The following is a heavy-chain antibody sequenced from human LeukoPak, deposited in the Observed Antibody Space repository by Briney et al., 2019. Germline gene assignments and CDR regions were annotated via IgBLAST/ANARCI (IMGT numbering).Heavy chain of an antibody. V-gene: IGHV3-7*01. CDR3: ARTYYGSGKGAFDI. Sequence: PGGSLRLSCAASGFTFSSYWMSWVRQAPGKGLEWVANIKQDGSEKYYVDSVKGRFTISRDNAKNSLYLQMNSLRAEDTAVYYCARTYYGSGKGAFDIWGQGTMVTVSS. J-gene: IGHJ3*02. CDR1: GFTFSSYW. D-gene: IGHD3-10*01. CDR2: IKQDGSEK.